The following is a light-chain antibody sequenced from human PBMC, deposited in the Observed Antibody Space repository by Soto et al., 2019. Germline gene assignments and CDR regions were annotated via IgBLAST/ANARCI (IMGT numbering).Light chain of an antibody. Sequence: DIQMTQSPSSVSASVGDRVTITCRASQAISTWLAWYQQKPGKAPKLLVYSASSLQTGVPSRFSGSGSGTDFPLTISSLQPEDFATYYCQQADSFPITFGQGTRLEIK. CDR3: QQADSFPIT. CDR1: QAISTW. J-gene: IGKJ5*01. CDR2: SAS. V-gene: IGKV1-12*01.